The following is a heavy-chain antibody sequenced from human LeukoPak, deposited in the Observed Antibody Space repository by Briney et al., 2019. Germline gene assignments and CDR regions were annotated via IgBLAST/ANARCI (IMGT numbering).Heavy chain of an antibody. CDR2: INPNSGGT. CDR3: ARDRNDFYYYYYMDV. J-gene: IGHJ6*03. CDR1: GYTFTGYY. Sequence: ASVKLSCKASGYTFTGYYMHWVRQAPGQRLEWMGWINPNSGGTNYAQKFQGRVTMTRDTSISTAYMELSRLRSDDTAVYYCARDRNDFYYYYYMDVWGKGTTVTVSS. D-gene: IGHD3-3*01. V-gene: IGHV1-2*02.